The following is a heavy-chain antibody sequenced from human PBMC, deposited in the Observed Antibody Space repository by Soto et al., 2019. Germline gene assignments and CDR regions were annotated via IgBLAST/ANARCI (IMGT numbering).Heavy chain of an antibody. J-gene: IGHJ4*02. V-gene: IGHV5-51*01. D-gene: IGHD6-13*01. Sequence: VEYLKISGKGSGYSFTSYWIGWVRQMPGKGLEWMGIIYPGDSDTRYSPSFQGQVTISADKSITTAYLQWSSLKASDTAMYYCARRFSSWYYFDYWGQGTLVTVSS. CDR3: ARRFSSWYYFDY. CDR2: IYPGDSDT. CDR1: GYSFTSYW.